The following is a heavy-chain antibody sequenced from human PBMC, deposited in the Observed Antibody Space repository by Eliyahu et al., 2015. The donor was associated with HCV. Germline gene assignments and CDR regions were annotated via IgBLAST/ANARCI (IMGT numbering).Heavy chain of an antibody. CDR2: IYYSGST. D-gene: IGHD4-17*01. CDR3: ARLSNYGDYGRGYYFDY. Sequence: QLQLQESGPGLVKPSETLSLTCTVSGGSISSSSYYWGWIRQPPGKGLEWIGSIYYSGSTYYNPSLKSRVTISVDTSKNQFSLKLSSVTAADTAVYYCARLSNYGDYGRGYYFDYWGQGTLVTVSS. J-gene: IGHJ4*02. CDR1: GGSISSSSYY. V-gene: IGHV4-39*01.